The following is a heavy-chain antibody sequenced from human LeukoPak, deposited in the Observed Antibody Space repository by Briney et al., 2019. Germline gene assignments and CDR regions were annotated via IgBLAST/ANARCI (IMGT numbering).Heavy chain of an antibody. CDR2: ISGSGGST. V-gene: IGHV3-23*01. Sequence: GGSLRLSCAASGFTFRQYAMSWVRQAPGKGLEWVSAISGSGGSTYYADSVKGRFTISRDNSKNTLYLQMNSLRAEDTAVYYCAKDAGYNSTFDIWGQGTMVTVSS. CDR1: GFTFRQYA. J-gene: IGHJ3*02. CDR3: AKDAGYNSTFDI. D-gene: IGHD2/OR15-2a*01.